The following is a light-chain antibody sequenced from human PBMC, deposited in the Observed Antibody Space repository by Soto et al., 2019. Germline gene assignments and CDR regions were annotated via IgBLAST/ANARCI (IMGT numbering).Light chain of an antibody. CDR2: DVS. V-gene: IGLV2-11*01. J-gene: IGLJ1*01. Sequence: QSALTQPRSVSGSPGQSVTISCTGTSSDVGGYNYVYWYQQHPGKAPKLMIYDVSKRPSGVPDRFSGSKSGNTASLTISGLQAEDDADYYCCSYAGSYYVFGTGTKLTVL. CDR3: CSYAGSYYV. CDR1: SSDVGGYNY.